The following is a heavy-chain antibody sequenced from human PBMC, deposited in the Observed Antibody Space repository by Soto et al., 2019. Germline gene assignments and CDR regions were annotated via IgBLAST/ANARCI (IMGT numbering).Heavy chain of an antibody. Sequence: EVQLLESGGDLVQPGGSLRLSCVASGFTFSSYTMTWVRQAPGKGLEWVSVICSSGDSTYYADSAKGRFTTSRDNSKNTLYLQMNSPRADYTPVYYCAKSATMTTTVVEYWGQGTLVTVSS. J-gene: IGHJ4*02. CDR3: AKSATMTTTVVEY. CDR1: GFTFSSYT. D-gene: IGHD4-17*01. V-gene: IGHV3-23*01. CDR2: ICSSGDST.